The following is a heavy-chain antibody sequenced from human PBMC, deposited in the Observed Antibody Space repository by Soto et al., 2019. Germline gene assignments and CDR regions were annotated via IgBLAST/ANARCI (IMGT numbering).Heavy chain of an antibody. CDR2: TYYRSKWDY. Sequence: QVQLQQSGPGLVKPSQTLSLTCAISGDSVSTNSATWDWIRQSPSRGLDWLGRTYYRSKWDYDYAASVKGRININPDTSNNQVSLHLDSVTPDDTAVYYCARLIGNSWLDSWGQGTLVTVSS. J-gene: IGHJ5*01. V-gene: IGHV6-1*01. CDR3: ARLIGNSWLDS. CDR1: GDSVSTNSAT. D-gene: IGHD2-8*01.